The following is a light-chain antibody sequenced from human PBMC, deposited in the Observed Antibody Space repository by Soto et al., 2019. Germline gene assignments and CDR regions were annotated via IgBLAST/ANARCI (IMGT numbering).Light chain of an antibody. J-gene: IGLJ2*01. CDR2: EVS. CDR3: SSYSSSVTVV. CDR1: SSNVGGYNY. Sequence: QSVLTQPASVSGSPGQSITISCTGTSSNVGGYNYVSWYQQHPDKAPKLIIYEVSNRPSGVSDRFSGSKSGNTASLTISGLQDEDEAYYYCSSYSSSVTVVFGGGTKLTVL. V-gene: IGLV2-14*01.